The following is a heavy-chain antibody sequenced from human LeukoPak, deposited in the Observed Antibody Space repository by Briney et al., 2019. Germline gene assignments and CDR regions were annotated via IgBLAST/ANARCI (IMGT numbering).Heavy chain of an antibody. D-gene: IGHD7-27*01. CDR1: GGSISSSSYY. V-gene: IGHV4-61*05. CDR3: ARSELGYYFDY. CDR2: IYYSGST. J-gene: IGHJ4*02. Sequence: SETLSLTCTVSGGSISSSSYYWSWIRQPPGKGLEWIGYIYYSGSTNYNPSLKSRVTISVDTSKNQFSLKLSSVTAADTAVYYCARSELGYYFDYWGQGTLVTVSS.